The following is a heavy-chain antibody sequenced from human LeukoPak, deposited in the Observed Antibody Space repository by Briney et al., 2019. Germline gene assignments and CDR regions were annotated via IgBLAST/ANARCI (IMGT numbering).Heavy chain of an antibody. D-gene: IGHD3-3*01. Sequence: ASVKVSCKASVYPFTGYYMHWVRQAPGQELEWMGWIDPNSGDTNYAQNLQGRVTMTRDTSINTAYMEVNRPTFDDTAMYYCARDYDSELDYWGQGPLVTVSS. V-gene: IGHV1-2*02. J-gene: IGHJ4*02. CDR3: ARDYDSELDY. CDR2: IDPNSGDT. CDR1: VYPFTGYY.